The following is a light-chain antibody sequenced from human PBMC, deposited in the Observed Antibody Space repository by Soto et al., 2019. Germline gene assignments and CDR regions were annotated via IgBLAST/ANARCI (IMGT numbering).Light chain of an antibody. CDR3: QPYGSSSWT. Sequence: EIVLTQSPGTLSLSPGQRATLSCRASQSVSSSYLAWYQQNFGKAPRLLIYGASSRATGIPDRFSGSGSGTDFTLTISRLEAEDFAVYYCQPYGSSSWTFGQGTKVDIK. J-gene: IGKJ1*01. V-gene: IGKV3-20*01. CDR1: QSVSSSY. CDR2: GAS.